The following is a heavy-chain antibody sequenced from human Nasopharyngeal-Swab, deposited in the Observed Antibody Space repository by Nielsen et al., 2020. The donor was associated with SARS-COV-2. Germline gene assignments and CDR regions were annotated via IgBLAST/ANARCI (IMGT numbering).Heavy chain of an antibody. CDR3: ARSHYATRLDY. CDR2: INHSGST. CDR1: GGSFSGYY. D-gene: IGHD4-17*01. V-gene: IGHV4-34*01. Sequence: SETLSLTCAVYGGSFSGYYWSWIRQPPGKGLEWIGEINHSGSTNYNPSLKSRVTISVDTSKNQSSLKLSSVTAADTAVYYCARSHYATRLDYWGQGTLVTVSS. J-gene: IGHJ4*02.